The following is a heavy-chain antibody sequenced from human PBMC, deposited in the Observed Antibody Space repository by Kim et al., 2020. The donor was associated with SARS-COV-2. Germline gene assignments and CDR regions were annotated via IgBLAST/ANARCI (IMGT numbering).Heavy chain of an antibody. Sequence: GGSLRLSCAASGFSFSDNHMNWVRQTPGKGLEWVSYISSSSGNIQYSDSVTGRFTTSRDNAKNSLYLQMNSLRDEDTGVYYCTRDFWLVIRPDDFWGQGALVTVSS. V-gene: IGHV3-48*02. CDR3: TRDFWLVIRPDDF. J-gene: IGHJ4*02. D-gene: IGHD3-9*01. CDR1: GFSFSDNH. CDR2: ISSSSGNI.